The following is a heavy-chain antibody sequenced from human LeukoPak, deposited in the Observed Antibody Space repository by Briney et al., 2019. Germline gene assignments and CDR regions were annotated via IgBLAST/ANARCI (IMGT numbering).Heavy chain of an antibody. CDR2: IYYSGST. D-gene: IGHD3-3*01. J-gene: IGHJ4*02. CDR1: GGSISSGDYY. CDR3: ARSYYDFWSGLNLDY. V-gene: IGHV4-30-4*08. Sequence: SETLSLTCTVSGGSISSGDYYWSWIRQPPGKGLEWIGYIYYSGSTYYNPSLKSRVTISVDTSKNQFSLKLSSVTAADTAVYYCARSYYDFWSGLNLDYWGQGTLVTASS.